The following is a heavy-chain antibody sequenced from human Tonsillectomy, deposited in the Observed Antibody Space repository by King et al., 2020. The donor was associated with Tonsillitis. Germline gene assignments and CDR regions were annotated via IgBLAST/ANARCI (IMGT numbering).Heavy chain of an antibody. CDR2: IYPSDPYT. V-gene: IGHV5-51*01. Sequence: QLVQSGAEVRKPGESLKISCKGSGYRFTTYWIGWVRQMPGKGLEWLGIIYPSDPYTSYSPSFQGQVTLSADKSIDTPYLQWSSLKASDTAMHYCARHATGTTGGVDYWGQGTLVTVSS. D-gene: IGHD1-1*01. J-gene: IGHJ4*02. CDR1: GYRFTTYW. CDR3: ARHATGTTGGVDY.